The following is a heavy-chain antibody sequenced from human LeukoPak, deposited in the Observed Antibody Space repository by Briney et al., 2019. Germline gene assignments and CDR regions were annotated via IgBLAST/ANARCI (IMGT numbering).Heavy chain of an antibody. V-gene: IGHV3-21*04. D-gene: IGHD6-6*01. CDR2: ISSSSSYI. CDR3: ARGKNSIAAPYYYGMDV. J-gene: IGHJ6*02. CDR1: GFTFSSYS. Sequence: GGSLRLSCAASGFTFSSYSMNWVRQAPGKGLEWVSSISSSSSYIYYADSVKGRFTISRDNAKNSLYLQMNSLRAEDTAVYYCARGKNSIAAPYYYGMDVWGQGTTVTVSS.